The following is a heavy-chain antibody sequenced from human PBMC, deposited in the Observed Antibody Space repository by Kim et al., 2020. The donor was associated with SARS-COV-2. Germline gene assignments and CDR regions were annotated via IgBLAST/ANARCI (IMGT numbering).Heavy chain of an antibody. CDR2: INHSGST. Sequence: SETLSLTCAVYGGSFSGYYWSWIRQPPGKGLEWIGEINHSGSTNYNPSLKSRVTISVDTSKNQFSPKLSSVTAADTAVYYCANHGDYGSDYAFDIWGQGTMVTVSS. J-gene: IGHJ3*02. D-gene: IGHD4-17*01. V-gene: IGHV4-34*01. CDR3: ANHGDYGSDYAFDI. CDR1: GGSFSGYY.